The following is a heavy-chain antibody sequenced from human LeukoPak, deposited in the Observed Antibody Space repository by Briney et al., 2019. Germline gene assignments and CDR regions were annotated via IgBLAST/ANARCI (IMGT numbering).Heavy chain of an antibody. J-gene: IGHJ4*02. CDR1: GGSISSGGYY. CDR3: ARASYSSGWSDPYYFDY. D-gene: IGHD6-19*01. Sequence: PSETLSLTCTVSGGSISSGGYYWSWIRQHPGKGLEWIGYIYYSGGTYYNPSLKSRVTISVDTSKNQFSLKLSSVTAADTAVYYCARASYSSGWSDPYYFDYWGQGTLVTVSS. CDR2: IYYSGGT. V-gene: IGHV4-31*03.